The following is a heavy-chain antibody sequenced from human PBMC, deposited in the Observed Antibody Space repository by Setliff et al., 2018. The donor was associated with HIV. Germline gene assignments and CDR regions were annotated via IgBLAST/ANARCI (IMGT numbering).Heavy chain of an antibody. D-gene: IGHD5-12*01. CDR2: IYYSGTT. CDR1: DDSLSSSNYY. J-gene: IGHJ4*02. CDR3: ARRRGYGYTFDN. V-gene: IGHV4-39*01. Sequence: SETLSLTCSVSDDSLSSSNYYWGWVRQPPGKGLEWIAMIYYSGTTYYSPSLKSRVTISVDTSMKQLFLRLNYVTAADTAVYYCARRRGYGYTFDNCGQGLLVTVSS.